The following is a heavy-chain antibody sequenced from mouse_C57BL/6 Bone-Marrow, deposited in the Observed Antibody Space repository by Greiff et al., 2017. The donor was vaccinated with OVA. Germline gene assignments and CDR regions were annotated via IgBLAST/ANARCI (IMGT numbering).Heavy chain of an antibody. CDR3: YGSSYWFAY. V-gene: IGHV1-81*01. CDR1: GYTFTSYG. D-gene: IGHD1-1*01. J-gene: IGHJ3*01. Sequence: LVESGAELARPGASVKLSCKASGYTFTSYGISWVKQRTGQGLEWIGEIYPRSGNTYYNEKFKGKATLTADKSSSTAYMELRSLTSEDSAVYFCYGSSYWFAYWGQGTLVTVSA. CDR2: IYPRSGNT.